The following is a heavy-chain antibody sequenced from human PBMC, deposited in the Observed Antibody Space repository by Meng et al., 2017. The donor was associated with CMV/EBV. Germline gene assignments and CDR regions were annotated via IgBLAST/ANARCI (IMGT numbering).Heavy chain of an antibody. CDR3: ATGGSITDHREIDWFDP. D-gene: IGHD3-16*01. CDR1: GGSISSYY. CDR2: IYTSGST. Sequence: QVQLRESGPGLVKPAETLSLTCTVSGGSISSYYWSWIRQPAGNGLEWIGRIYTSGSTNYNPSLKSRVTMTEDTSTDTAYMELSSLRSEDTAVYYCATGGSITDHREIDWFDPWGQGTLVTSPQ. J-gene: IGHJ5*02. V-gene: IGHV4-4*07.